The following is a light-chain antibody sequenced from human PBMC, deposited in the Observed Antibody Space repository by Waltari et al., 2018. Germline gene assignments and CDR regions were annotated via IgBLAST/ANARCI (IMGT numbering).Light chain of an antibody. CDR2: YDS. Sequence: SYDLTQPPSVSVSPGQTARITCGGDNLGRKSVNWYQQKPPQAPAVVIYYDSDRPSGIPERFSGSKSGNTATLTVSGVEAGDEADYYCQVWDSSRDHDVFGGGTKLTVL. CDR3: QVWDSSRDHDV. CDR1: NLGRKS. J-gene: IGLJ6*01. V-gene: IGLV3-21*01.